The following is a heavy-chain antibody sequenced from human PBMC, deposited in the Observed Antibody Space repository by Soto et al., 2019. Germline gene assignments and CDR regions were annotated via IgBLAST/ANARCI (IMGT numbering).Heavy chain of an antibody. CDR1: GGSFSGYY. CDR2: INHSGST. CDR3: ASSGPNDYDFWSGYYTNYYGMDV. D-gene: IGHD3-3*01. J-gene: IGHJ6*02. V-gene: IGHV4-34*01. Sequence: SETLSLTCAVYGGSFSGYYWSWIRQPPGKGLEWIGEINHSGSTNYNPSLKSRVTISVDTSKNQFSLKLGSVTAADTAVYYCASSGPNDYDFWSGYYTNYYGMDVWGQGTTVTVSS.